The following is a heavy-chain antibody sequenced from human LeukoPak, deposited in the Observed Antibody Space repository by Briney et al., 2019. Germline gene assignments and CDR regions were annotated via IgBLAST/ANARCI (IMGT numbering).Heavy chain of an antibody. CDR2: MNPNSGNT. J-gene: IGHJ6*02. CDR3: ARFIVVVPAALYYYYGMGV. CDR1: GYTFTSYD. Sequence: ASVKVSCKASGYTFTSYDINWVRQATGQGLEWMGWMNPNSGNTGYAQKFQDRVTMTRNTSISTAYMELSSLRSEDTAVYYCARFIVVVPAALYYYYGMGVWGQGTTVTVSS. V-gene: IGHV1-8*01. D-gene: IGHD2-2*01.